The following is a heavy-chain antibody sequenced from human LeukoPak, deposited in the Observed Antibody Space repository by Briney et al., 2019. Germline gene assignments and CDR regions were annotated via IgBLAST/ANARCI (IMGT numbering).Heavy chain of an antibody. CDR1: GGSISSSS. V-gene: IGHV3-30-3*01. J-gene: IGHJ5*02. CDR3: ARDRGWLQFYNWFDP. Sequence: LSLTCTVSGGSISSSSYYWGWIRQPPGKGLEWVAVISYDGSNKYYADSVKGRFTISRDNSKNTLSLQVNSLRAEDTAVYYCARDRGWLQFYNWFDPWGQGTLVTVSS. CDR2: ISYDGSNK. D-gene: IGHD5-24*01.